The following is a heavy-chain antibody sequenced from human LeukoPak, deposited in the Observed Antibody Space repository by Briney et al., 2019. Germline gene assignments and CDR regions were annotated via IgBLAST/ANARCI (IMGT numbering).Heavy chain of an antibody. D-gene: IGHD6-13*01. CDR2: INAGNGNT. V-gene: IGHV1-3*03. CDR3: ARGGQQLVQGAGYYYYYYYMDV. CDR1: GYTFTSYA. Sequence: ASVKVSCKASGYTFTSYAMHWVRQAPGQRLEWMGWINAGNGNTKYSQEFQGRVTIARDTSASTAYMELSSLRSEDMAVYYCARGGQQLVQGAGYYYYYYYMDVWGKGTTVTVSS. J-gene: IGHJ6*03.